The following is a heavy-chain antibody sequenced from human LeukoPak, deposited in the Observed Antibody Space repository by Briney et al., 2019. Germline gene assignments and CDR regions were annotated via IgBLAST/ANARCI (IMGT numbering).Heavy chain of an antibody. CDR3: ARIGRGGKRITMVRGVDSGGYYYYMDV. J-gene: IGHJ6*03. CDR2: INHSGST. CDR1: GGSFSGYY. V-gene: IGHV4-34*01. D-gene: IGHD3-10*01. Sequence: SETLSLTCAVYGGSFSGYYWSWIRQPPGKGLGWIGEINHSGSTNYNPSLKSRVTISVDTSKNQFSLKLSSVTAADTAVYYCARIGRGGKRITMVRGVDSGGYYYYMDVWGKGTTVTISS.